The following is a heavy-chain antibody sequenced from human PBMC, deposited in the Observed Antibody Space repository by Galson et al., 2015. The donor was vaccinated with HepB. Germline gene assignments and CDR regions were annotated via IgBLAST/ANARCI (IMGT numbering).Heavy chain of an antibody. CDR2: ISYDGTNE. V-gene: IGHV3-30-3*01. CDR3: ARDPSTYDSWSGNRPLY. J-gene: IGHJ4*02. Sequence: SLRLSCAASGFLFSSYDMHWVRQAPGKGLEWVAVISYDGTNEHYADSVKGRFTISRYNSKNTVYVQMNSLRAEDTAVYDCARDPSTYDSWSGNRPLYWSQGTLCTVSS. D-gene: IGHD3-3*01. CDR1: GFLFSSYD.